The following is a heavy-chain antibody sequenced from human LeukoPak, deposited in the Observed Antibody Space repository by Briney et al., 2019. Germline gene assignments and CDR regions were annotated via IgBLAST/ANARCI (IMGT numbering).Heavy chain of an antibody. J-gene: IGHJ4*02. D-gene: IGHD1/OR15-1a*01. CDR2: INQDGSEK. CDR3: TTDRSSGTPERFDY. V-gene: IGHV3-7*01. CDR1: GFTFSTYW. Sequence: PGGSLRLSCVPSGFTFSTYWVTWVRQAPGKGLEWVANINQDGSEKYYVDSVKGRFIVSRDNAEHSLYLQISSLRAEDTAVYYCTTDRSSGTPERFDYWGQGTLVTVSS.